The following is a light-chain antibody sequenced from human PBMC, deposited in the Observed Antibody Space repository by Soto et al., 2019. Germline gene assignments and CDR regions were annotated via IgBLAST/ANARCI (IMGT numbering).Light chain of an antibody. Sequence: EIVLTQSPATLSLSPGERATLSCRASQSVSSYLAWYQQKPGQAPRLLIYDASNRATGIPARFIGNGSGTDFTLTISSLEPEDFAVYYCQQRSNWLWTFGQGTKVDIK. CDR2: DAS. CDR1: QSVSSY. V-gene: IGKV3-11*01. J-gene: IGKJ1*01. CDR3: QQRSNWLWT.